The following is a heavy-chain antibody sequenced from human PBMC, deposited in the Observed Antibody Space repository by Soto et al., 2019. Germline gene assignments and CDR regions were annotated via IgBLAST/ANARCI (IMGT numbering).Heavy chain of an antibody. J-gene: IGHJ6*02. CDR1: GFTFSSYD. Sequence: GGSLRLSCAASGFTFSSYDMHWVRQSPGKGLEWVAVISYDGSNKYYADSVKGRFTISRDNSKNTLYLQMSSLRAEDTAVYYCVKDGSSGWPYFYDMDVWGQGTTVTVSS. CDR2: ISYDGSNK. CDR3: VKDGSSGWPYFYDMDV. V-gene: IGHV3-30*18. D-gene: IGHD6-19*01.